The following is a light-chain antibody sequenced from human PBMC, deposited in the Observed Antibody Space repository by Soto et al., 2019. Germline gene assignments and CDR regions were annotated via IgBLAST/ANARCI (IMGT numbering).Light chain of an antibody. CDR1: SSDVVSYNR. Sequence: QSALTQPHSVSGSPGQSVTISCTGTSSDVVSYNRVSWYQQPPGTAPKVMIYDVSNRPSGVPDRFSGSKSGNTASLTISGLQAEDESDYYCSSYTSSSTYVFGTGTKVTVL. CDR2: DVS. V-gene: IGLV2-18*02. J-gene: IGLJ1*01. CDR3: SSYTSSSTYV.